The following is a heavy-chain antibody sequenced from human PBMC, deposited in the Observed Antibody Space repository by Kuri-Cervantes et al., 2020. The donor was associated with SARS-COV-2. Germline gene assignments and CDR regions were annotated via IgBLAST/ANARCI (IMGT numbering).Heavy chain of an antibody. CDR3: ARRGYGSGWYEGDLDY. Sequence: GESLKISCRGSGYRFITYWISWVRQMPGKGLEWMGRIDPSDSYTNYSPSFQGHVTISADKSISTAYLQWSSLKASDAAMYYCARRGYGSGWYEGDLDYWGQGTLVTVSS. CDR1: GYRFITYW. J-gene: IGHJ4*02. D-gene: IGHD6-19*01. CDR2: IDPSDSYT. V-gene: IGHV5-10-1*01.